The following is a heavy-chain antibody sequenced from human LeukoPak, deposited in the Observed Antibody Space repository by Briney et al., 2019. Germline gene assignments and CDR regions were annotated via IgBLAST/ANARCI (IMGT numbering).Heavy chain of an antibody. V-gene: IGHV4-61*02. CDR1: GDSISSGGSY. CDR3: ARGAYYYFMDV. CDR2: FHPSGST. Sequence: SETLSLTCTVSGDSISSGGSYWSWIRQSAGKGLEWIGRFHPSGSTNYSPSLKSRVTISVDTSKNQFSLKRSSVTAADSAVYYCARGAYYYFMDVWGNGTTVTVSS. J-gene: IGHJ6*03.